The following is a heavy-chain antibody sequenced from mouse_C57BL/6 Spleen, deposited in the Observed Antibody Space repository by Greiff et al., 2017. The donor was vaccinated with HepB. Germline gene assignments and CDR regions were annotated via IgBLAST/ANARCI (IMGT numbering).Heavy chain of an antibody. V-gene: IGHV1-22*01. CDR2: INPNNGGT. Sequence: VQLQQSGPELVKPGASVKMSCKASGYTFPDYNMHWVKQSHGKSLEWIGYINPNNGGTSYNQKFKGKATLTVNKSSSTAYMELRSLTSEDSAVYYCAREEIYDGYYCAMDYWGQGTSVTVSS. J-gene: IGHJ4*01. D-gene: IGHD2-3*01. CDR1: GYTFPDYN. CDR3: AREEIYDGYYCAMDY.